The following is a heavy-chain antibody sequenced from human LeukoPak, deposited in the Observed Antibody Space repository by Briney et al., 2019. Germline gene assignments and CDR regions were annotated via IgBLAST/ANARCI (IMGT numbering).Heavy chain of an antibody. V-gene: IGHV1-2*04. CDR3: ARAGSSGSPKFDY. J-gene: IGHJ4*02. D-gene: IGHD3-10*01. CDR1: GYTFTGYY. CDR2: INPNSGGT. Sequence: GASVKVSCKASGYTFTGYYMHWVRQAPGQGLEWMGWINPNSGGTNYAQKFQGWVTMTRDTSISTAYMELSRLRSDDTAVYYCARAGSSGSPKFDYWGQGTLVTVSS.